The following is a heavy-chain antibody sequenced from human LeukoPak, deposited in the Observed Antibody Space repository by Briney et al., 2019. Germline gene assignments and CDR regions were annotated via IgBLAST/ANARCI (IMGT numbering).Heavy chain of an antibody. CDR1: GFTFSDYW. J-gene: IGHJ6*02. CDR2: IDTDGSSA. CDR3: AKGLSSPDDYVWGSYRLSYYHYYGMDV. D-gene: IGHD3-16*02. Sequence: GGSLRLSCAASGFTFSDYWMHWVRQAPGKGLVWVSRIDTDGSSATYADSVKGRFTISRDNAKNTLYLQMNSLRAEDTAVYYCAKGLSSPDDYVWGSYRLSYYHYYGMDVWGQGTTVTVSS. V-gene: IGHV3-74*01.